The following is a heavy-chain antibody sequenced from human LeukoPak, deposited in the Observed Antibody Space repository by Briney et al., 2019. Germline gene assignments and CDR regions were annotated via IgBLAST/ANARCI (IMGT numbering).Heavy chain of an antibody. V-gene: IGHV3-23*01. J-gene: IGHJ3*02. CDR1: GFTFSSYA. D-gene: IGHD3-16*02. CDR2: ISGSGGST. CDR3: AKGRGDYDYVWGSYRYPDAFDI. Sequence: GGSLRLSCAASGFTFSSYAMSWVRQAPGKGLEWVSAISGSGGSTYYADSVKGRFTIFRDNSKNTLYLQMNSLRAEDTAVYYCAKGRGDYDYVWGSYRYPDAFDIWGQGTMVTVSS.